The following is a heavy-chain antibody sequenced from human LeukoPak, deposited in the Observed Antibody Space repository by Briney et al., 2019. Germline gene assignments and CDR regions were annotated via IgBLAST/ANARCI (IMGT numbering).Heavy chain of an antibody. CDR3: ARDSVLLWFGEMGRDDWFDP. CDR1: GYTFTSYD. V-gene: IGHV1-8*03. Sequence: ASVKVSCKASGYTFTSYDINWVRQATGQGLECMGWMNPNSGNTGYAQKFQGRVTITRNTSISTAYMELSSLRSEDTAVYYCARDSVLLWFGEMGRDDWFDPWGQGTLVTVSS. J-gene: IGHJ5*02. D-gene: IGHD3-10*01. CDR2: MNPNSGNT.